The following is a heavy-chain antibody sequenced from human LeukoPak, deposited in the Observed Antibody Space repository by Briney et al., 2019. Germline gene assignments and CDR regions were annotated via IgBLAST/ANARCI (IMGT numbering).Heavy chain of an antibody. Sequence: SVKVSCKATVGTFSSYVISGVGQAPGQGLAWVGRIIPILGIAYYAQKFQGRVTITADKSTSTAYMQLSSLRSEDTAVYYGARVVTVTGGYGMDVGGQGTTVTVYS. CDR3: ARVVTVTGGYGMDV. J-gene: IGHJ6*02. CDR2: IIPILGIA. CDR1: VGTFSSYV. V-gene: IGHV1-69*04. D-gene: IGHD4-17*01.